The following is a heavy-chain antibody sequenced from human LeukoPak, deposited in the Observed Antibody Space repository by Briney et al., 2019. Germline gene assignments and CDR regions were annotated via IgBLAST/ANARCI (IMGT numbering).Heavy chain of an antibody. Sequence: GGSLRLSCAASGFTFSSYSMNWVRQAPGKELEWVSSISSSSSYIYYADSVKGRFTISRDNAKNSLYLQMNSLRAEDTAVYYCARAGYSSSGDAFDIWGQGTMVTVSS. J-gene: IGHJ3*02. CDR2: ISSSSSYI. V-gene: IGHV3-21*01. D-gene: IGHD6-6*01. CDR3: ARAGYSSSGDAFDI. CDR1: GFTFSSYS.